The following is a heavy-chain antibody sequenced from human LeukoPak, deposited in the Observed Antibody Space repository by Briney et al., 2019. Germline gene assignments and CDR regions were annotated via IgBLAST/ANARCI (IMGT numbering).Heavy chain of an antibody. V-gene: IGHV3-23*01. J-gene: IGHJ3*02. Sequence: PGGSLRLSCAASGFTFRIYAMNSVRQAPGKGLEWVSSISVNGDHTYYADSVKGRFTISRDNSKNTLYLQMNSLRAEDTAMYYCAKDWRDYGDFHAFDMWGQGTMVTVSS. CDR3: AKDWRDYGDFHAFDM. D-gene: IGHD4-17*01. CDR1: GFTFRIYA. CDR2: ISVNGDHT.